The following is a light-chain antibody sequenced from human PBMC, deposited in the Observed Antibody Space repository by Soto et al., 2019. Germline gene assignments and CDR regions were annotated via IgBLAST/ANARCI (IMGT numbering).Light chain of an antibody. Sequence: QSVLTQPPSASGTPGQRVTISCSGSSSNIGSHDVHWYQQVPGTAPKLLIYRNNQRPSGVPDRFSGSKSGTSASLAISGLRSEDEGDYYCATGDDSLSGLVVFGGGTKVTVL. J-gene: IGLJ2*01. V-gene: IGLV1-47*01. CDR2: RNN. CDR3: ATGDDSLSGLVV. CDR1: SSNIGSHD.